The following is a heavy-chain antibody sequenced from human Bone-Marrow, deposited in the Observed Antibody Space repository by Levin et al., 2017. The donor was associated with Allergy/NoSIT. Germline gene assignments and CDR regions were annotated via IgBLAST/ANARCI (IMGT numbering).Heavy chain of an antibody. D-gene: IGHD2-2*01. CDR1: GFTFSSYE. CDR2: ISSSGSTI. J-gene: IGHJ6*02. CDR3: ARDPSDCSSTSCYRGSSTNDDYGMDV. Sequence: GGSLRLSCAASGFTFSSYEMNWVRQAPGKGLEWVSYISSSGSTIYYADSVKGRFTISRDNAKNSLYLQMNSLRAEDTAVYYCARDPSDCSSTSCYRGSSTNDDYGMDVWGQGTTVTVSS. V-gene: IGHV3-48*03.